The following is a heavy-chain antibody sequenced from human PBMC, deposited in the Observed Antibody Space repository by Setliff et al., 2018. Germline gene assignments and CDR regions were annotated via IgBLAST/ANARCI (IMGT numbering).Heavy chain of an antibody. CDR3: ARTGTYRYFDY. J-gene: IGHJ4*02. V-gene: IGHV4-39*01. CDR1: GGSISTYY. Sequence: SETLSLTCTVSGGSISTYYWAWIRQPPGKGLEWIGRIYYRGDTYYNASLKSRLTLSVDTSKNQVSSNLRSVTAAETAVYYCARTGTYRYFDYWGQGTQVTVSS. D-gene: IGHD1-1*01. CDR2: IYYRGDT.